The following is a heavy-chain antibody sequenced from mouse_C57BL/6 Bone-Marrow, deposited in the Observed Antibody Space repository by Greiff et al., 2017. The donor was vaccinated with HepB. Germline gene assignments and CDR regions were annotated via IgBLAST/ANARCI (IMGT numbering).Heavy chain of an antibody. CDR1: GYTFTGYW. V-gene: IGHV1-9*01. CDR2: ILPGSGST. J-gene: IGHJ4*01. Sequence: QVHVKQSGAELMKPGASVKLSCKATGYTFTGYWIEWVKQRPGHGLEWIGEILPGSGSTNYNEKFKGKATFTAGTSSNTAYMQLNSLTTEDSAIYYCARSDYLVHYYAMDYWGQGTSVTVSS. D-gene: IGHD2-4*01. CDR3: ARSDYLVHYYAMDY.